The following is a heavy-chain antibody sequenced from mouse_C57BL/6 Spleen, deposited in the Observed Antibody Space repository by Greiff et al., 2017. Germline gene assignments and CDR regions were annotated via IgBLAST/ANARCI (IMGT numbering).Heavy chain of an antibody. CDR1: GYTFTSYW. V-gene: IGHV1-52*01. J-gene: IGHJ4*01. Sequence: QVQLQQPGAELVMPGASVKLSCKASGYTFTSYWMHWVKQRPIQGLEWIGNIDPSDSETHYNQKFKDKATLTVDKSSSTAYMQLSSLTSEDSAVYYCARGGKNYCAMDYWGQGTSVTVSS. CDR3: ARGGKNYCAMDY. CDR2: IDPSDSET. D-gene: IGHD2-1*01.